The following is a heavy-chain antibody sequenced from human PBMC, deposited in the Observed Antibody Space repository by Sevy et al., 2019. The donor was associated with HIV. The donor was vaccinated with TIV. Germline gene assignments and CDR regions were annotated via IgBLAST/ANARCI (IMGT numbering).Heavy chain of an antibody. CDR2: ISYDGFNK. Sequence: GGSLRLSCAGSGFTFSTYAMHWVRQTPGRGLEWVSTISYDGFNKYYRDSVKGRFAISRDNSKNTQYPQMNSLRVEDTAVYYCVIPFSGGGGGYWGQGTLVTVS. D-gene: IGHD2-21*01. V-gene: IGHV3-30*09. CDR3: VIPFSGGGGGY. CDR1: GFTFSTYA. J-gene: IGHJ4*02.